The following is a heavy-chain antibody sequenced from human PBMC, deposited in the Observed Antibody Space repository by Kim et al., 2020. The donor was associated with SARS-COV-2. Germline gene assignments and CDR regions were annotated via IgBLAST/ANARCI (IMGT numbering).Heavy chain of an antibody. CDR1: GNTFSSYS. CDR2: IIPIFGTA. V-gene: IGHV1-69*13. D-gene: IGHD3-10*01. J-gene: IGHJ4*02. Sequence: SVKVSCKASGNTFSSYSISWVRQAPGQGLEWMGGIIPIFGTANYAQKFQGRLTITADASTSTTYMELSSLRSEDTAVYYCATEGSRMAASPFDYWGQGT. CDR3: ATEGSRMAASPFDY.